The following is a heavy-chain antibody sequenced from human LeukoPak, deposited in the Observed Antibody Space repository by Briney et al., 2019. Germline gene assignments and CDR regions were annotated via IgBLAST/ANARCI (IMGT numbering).Heavy chain of an antibody. J-gene: IGHJ6*04. V-gene: IGHV1-24*01. CDR3: ATDDAMVRGVGDYGMDV. Sequence: ASVKVSCKVSGYTLTELSMHWVRQAPGKGLEWMGGFDPEDGETIDAQKFQGRVTMTEDTSTDTAYMELSSLRSEDTAVYYCATDDAMVRGVGDYGMDVWGKGTTVTVSS. CDR2: FDPEDGET. CDR1: GYTLTELS. D-gene: IGHD3-10*01.